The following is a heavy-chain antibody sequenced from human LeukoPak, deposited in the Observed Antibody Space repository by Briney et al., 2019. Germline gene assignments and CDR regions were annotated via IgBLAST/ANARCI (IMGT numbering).Heavy chain of an antibody. D-gene: IGHD2-15*01. V-gene: IGHV3-21*01. J-gene: IGHJ3*02. CDR2: ISSSSSYI. Sequence: GGSLRLSCAASGFTFSSYSMNWVRQAPGKGLEWVSSISSSSSYIYYADSVKGRFTIPRDNAKNSLYLQMNSLRAEDTAVYYCAGEYCSGGSCYYEDDAFDIWGQGTMVTVSS. CDR3: AGEYCSGGSCYYEDDAFDI. CDR1: GFTFSSYS.